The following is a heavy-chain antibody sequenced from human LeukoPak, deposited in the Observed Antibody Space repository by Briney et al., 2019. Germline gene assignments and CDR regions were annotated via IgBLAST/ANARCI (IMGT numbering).Heavy chain of an antibody. D-gene: IGHD5-24*01. V-gene: IGHV4-39*07. CDR2: FYSSGST. CDR1: GDPLNDNLYY. J-gene: IGHJ4*02. Sequence: SETLSLTCNVSGDPLNDNLYYWGWIRQSPGKDLEWIGAFYSSGSTSSHSSLKSRVTISVDTSRTQLSLKLDSVTDTDTAVYYCVRGGALEMVPFDSWGQGTLVTVSS. CDR3: VRGGALEMVPFDS.